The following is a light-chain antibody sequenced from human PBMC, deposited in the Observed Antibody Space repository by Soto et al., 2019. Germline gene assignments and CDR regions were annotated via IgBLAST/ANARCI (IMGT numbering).Light chain of an antibody. CDR2: DVN. CDR1: SSDVGYYNY. J-gene: IGLJ2*01. CDR3: SSYASTSTVV. V-gene: IGLV2-14*03. Sequence: QSALTQPASVSGSPGQSITISYTGTSSDVGYYNYVSWYQQHPGKAPKLMIYDVNNRPSGVSNRFSGSKSGNTASLTISGLQAEDEADYYCSSYASTSTVVFGGGTKLTVL.